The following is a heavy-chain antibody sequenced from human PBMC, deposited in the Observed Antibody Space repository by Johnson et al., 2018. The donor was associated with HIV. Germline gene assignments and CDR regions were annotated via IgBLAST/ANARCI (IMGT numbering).Heavy chain of an antibody. CDR3: AKAVAARPQGNDGAFDI. J-gene: IGHJ3*02. V-gene: IGHV3-7*01. Sequence: VQLVESGGGLIQPGGSLRVSCAASGFTFSSYWMNWVRQAPGKGLEWVANIKQDGSEKYYVDSVKGRFTISRDNGKNSLYLQMNSLRAEDTAVYYCAKAVAARPQGNDGAFDIWGQGTMVTVSS. CDR2: IKQDGSEK. D-gene: IGHD6-6*01. CDR1: GFTFSSYW.